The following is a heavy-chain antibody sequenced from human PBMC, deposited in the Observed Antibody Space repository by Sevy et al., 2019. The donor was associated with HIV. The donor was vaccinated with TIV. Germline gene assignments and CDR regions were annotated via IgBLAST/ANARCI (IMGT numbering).Heavy chain of an antibody. D-gene: IGHD6-19*01. CDR1: GFTFSNYE. V-gene: IGHV3-48*03. CDR3: ARDRQGITVAGTAIDY. Sequence: GGSLRLSCTASGFTFSNYEMNWVRQAPGKGLEWVSYITLSESSTYYAGPVKGRFTISRDNAKNSLYLQMNSLRAEDTAVYYCARDRQGITVAGTAIDYWGQGTLVTVSS. CDR2: ITLSESST. J-gene: IGHJ4*02.